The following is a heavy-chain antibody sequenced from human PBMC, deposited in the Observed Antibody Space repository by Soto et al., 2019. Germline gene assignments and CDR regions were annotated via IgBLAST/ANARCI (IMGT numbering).Heavy chain of an antibody. D-gene: IGHD6-19*01. Sequence: PGGSLRLSCAASGFTFSSYSMNWVRQAPEKGLEWVSSISSSSSYIYYADSVKGRITISRDNAKNSLYLQMNSLRAEDTAVYYCARESIAVAAAFDIWGQGTMVTVSS. CDR2: ISSSSSYI. J-gene: IGHJ3*02. V-gene: IGHV3-21*01. CDR3: ARESIAVAAAFDI. CDR1: GFTFSSYS.